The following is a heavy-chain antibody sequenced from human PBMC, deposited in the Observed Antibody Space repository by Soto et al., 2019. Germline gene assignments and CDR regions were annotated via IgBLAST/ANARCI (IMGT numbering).Heavy chain of an antibody. CDR1: GFTFDNYG. J-gene: IGHJ4*02. V-gene: IGHV3-23*01. Sequence: PVGSLRLSCAVSGFTFDNYGMSWVRQAPGKGLEWVSVINANGDSTYYADSVRGRFTISRNNSKNTLFLQMNSLRADDTAVYYCAKNYGGNNPGRYFHYWGQGTLVTVSS. CDR3: AKNYGGNNPGRYFHY. D-gene: IGHD4-17*01. CDR2: INANGDST.